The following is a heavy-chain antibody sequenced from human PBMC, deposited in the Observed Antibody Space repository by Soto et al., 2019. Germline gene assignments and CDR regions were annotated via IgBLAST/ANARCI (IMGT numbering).Heavy chain of an antibody. J-gene: IGHJ6*02. D-gene: IGHD3-22*01. Sequence: EVQLVESGGGLVQPGGSLRLSCAASGFTFSSYWMSWVRQAPGKGLEWVANIKQDGSEKYYVDSVKGRFTISRDNAKNSLYLQMNSLRAEDTAVYYCARDDGFYDNYFYYYYGMDVWDQGTTVTVSS. CDR3: ARDDGFYDNYFYYYYGMDV. V-gene: IGHV3-7*03. CDR2: IKQDGSEK. CDR1: GFTFSSYW.